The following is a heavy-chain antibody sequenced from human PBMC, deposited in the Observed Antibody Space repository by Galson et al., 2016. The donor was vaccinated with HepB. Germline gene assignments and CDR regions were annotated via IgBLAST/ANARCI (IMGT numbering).Heavy chain of an antibody. CDR2: INPNSGGT. CDR1: GYTFTGYY. V-gene: IGHV1-2*05. Sequence: SVKVSCKASGYTFTGYYMHWVRQAPGQGFEWMGRINPNSGGTDFAQNFQGRVTMTRDTSISTAYMELSSLRSDDTGVYYCARAGVGNSFDYWGQGTRVAVSS. J-gene: IGHJ4*02. D-gene: IGHD3-10*01. CDR3: ARAGVGNSFDY.